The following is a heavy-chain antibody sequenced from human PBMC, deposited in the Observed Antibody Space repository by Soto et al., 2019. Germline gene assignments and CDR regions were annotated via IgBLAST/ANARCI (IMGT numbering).Heavy chain of an antibody. D-gene: IGHD3-3*01. J-gene: IGHJ6*02. V-gene: IGHV3-23*01. Sequence: GGSLRLSCAASGFTFSSYAMSWVRQAPGKGLEWVSAISGSGGSTYYADSVKGRFTISRDNSKNTLYLQMNSLRAEDTAVYYCAKRLRFLEWLSTYYYYGMDVWGQGTTVTVSS. CDR1: GFTFSSYA. CDR2: ISGSGGST. CDR3: AKRLRFLEWLSTYYYYGMDV.